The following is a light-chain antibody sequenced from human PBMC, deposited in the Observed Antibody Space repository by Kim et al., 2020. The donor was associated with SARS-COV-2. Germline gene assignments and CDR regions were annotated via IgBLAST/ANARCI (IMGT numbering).Light chain of an antibody. CDR2: RNN. J-gene: IGLJ2*01. CDR3: AAWDDSLSGQV. V-gene: IGLV1-47*01. Sequence: GQRVTISCSGSSSNIGSNYVYWYQQRPGTAPKLLIYRNNQRPSGVPDRFSGSKSGTSASLAISGLRSEDEADYYCAAWDDSLSGQVFGGGTQLTVL. CDR1: SSNIGSNY.